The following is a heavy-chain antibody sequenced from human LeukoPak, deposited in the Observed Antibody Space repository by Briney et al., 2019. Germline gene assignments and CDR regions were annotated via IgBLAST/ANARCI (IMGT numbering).Heavy chain of an antibody. CDR1: GYTFTSYA. CDR3: ARSRYCSGGSCFPFDY. CDR2: INAGNGNT. V-gene: IGHV1-3*03. D-gene: IGHD2-15*01. Sequence: RASVKVSCKASGYTFTSYAMHWVRQAPGQGLEWMGWINAGNGNTKYSQEFQGRVTITRDTSASTAYMELSSLRSEDMAVYYCARSRYCSGGSCFPFDYWGQGTLVTVSS. J-gene: IGHJ4*02.